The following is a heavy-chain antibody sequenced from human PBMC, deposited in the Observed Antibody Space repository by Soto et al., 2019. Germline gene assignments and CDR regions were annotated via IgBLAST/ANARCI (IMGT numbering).Heavy chain of an antibody. D-gene: IGHD6-19*01. CDR2: ISGSGGRT. CDR1: GFTFSSFA. V-gene: IGHV3-23*01. CDR3: AKDRKSGSGWYWDY. Sequence: EVQLLESGGGLVQPGGSLRLSCAASGFTFSSFAMSWVRQAPGKGLEWVSGISGSGGRTYYADSVEGRFTISRDNSKNTLYLQMNSLRGEDTAVYYCAKDRKSGSGWYWDYWGQGTLVTVSS. J-gene: IGHJ4*02.